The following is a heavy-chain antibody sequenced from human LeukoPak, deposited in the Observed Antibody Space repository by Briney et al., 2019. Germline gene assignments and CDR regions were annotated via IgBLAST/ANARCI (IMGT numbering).Heavy chain of an antibody. V-gene: IGHV4-34*01. Sequence: SETLSLTCAVYGGSFRGYYWSWIRQPPGKGLEWIGEINHSGSTNYNPSLKSRVTMSVDTSKNQFSLKLSSVTAADTAVYYCARAPGRPAAVFDYWGQGTLVTVSS. J-gene: IGHJ4*02. CDR3: ARAPGRPAAVFDY. CDR2: INHSGST. D-gene: IGHD2-2*01. CDR1: GGSFRGYY.